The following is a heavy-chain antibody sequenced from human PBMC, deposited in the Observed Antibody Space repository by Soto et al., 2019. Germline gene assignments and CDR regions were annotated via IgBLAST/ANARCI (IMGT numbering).Heavy chain of an antibody. V-gene: IGHV3-23*01. CDR3: ARGQYSSSWATAFDI. CDR2: ISGSGGST. CDR1: GFTFSSYA. D-gene: IGHD6-13*01. Sequence: GGSLRLSCAASGFTFSSYAMSWVRQAPGKGLEWVSAISGSGGSTYYADSVKGRFTISRDNSKNTLYLQMNSLRAEDTAVYYCARGQYSSSWATAFDIWGQGTMVNVSS. J-gene: IGHJ3*02.